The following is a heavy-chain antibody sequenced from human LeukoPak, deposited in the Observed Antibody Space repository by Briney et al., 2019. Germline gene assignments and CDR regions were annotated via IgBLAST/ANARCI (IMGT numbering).Heavy chain of an antibody. V-gene: IGHV4-59*01. J-gene: IGHJ4*02. CDR1: GFTFTYAW. D-gene: IGHD1-26*01. Sequence: GSLILSCAASGFTFTYAWMSWVRQAPGKGLEWVGYIYYSGSTTYNPSLKSRVTISIDTSKNQLSLKLSSVTAADTAVYYCASQRFVGAAMDYWGQGTLVTVSS. CDR3: ASQRFVGAAMDY. CDR2: IYYSGST.